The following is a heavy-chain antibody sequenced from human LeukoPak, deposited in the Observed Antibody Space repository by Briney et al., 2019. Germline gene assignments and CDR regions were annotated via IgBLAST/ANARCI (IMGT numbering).Heavy chain of an antibody. V-gene: IGHV1-2*02. D-gene: IGHD2-15*01. Sequence: GASVKVSCKASGYTFTGYYMHWVRQAPGQGLEWMGWINPNSGGTNYAQKFQGRVTMTRDTSISTAYMELSRLRSDDTAVYYCAKDVQDCSCWTPSSFWFDPWGQGTPVTVSS. CDR3: AKDVQDCSCWTPSSFWFDP. CDR2: INPNSGGT. J-gene: IGHJ5*01. CDR1: GYTFTGYY.